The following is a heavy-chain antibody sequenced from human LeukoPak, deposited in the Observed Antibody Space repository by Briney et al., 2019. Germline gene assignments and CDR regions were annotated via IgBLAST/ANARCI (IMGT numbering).Heavy chain of an antibody. D-gene: IGHD2-2*01. CDR2: ISNNGGYT. CDR1: GFTFSSSA. J-gene: IGHJ4*02. Sequence: GGSLRLSCAASGFTFSSSAMSWVRQAPGKGLEWVSAISNNGGYTYYADSVQGRFTISRDNSKSTLCLQMNSLRAEDTAVYYCARGRRDIVVVPAVIQRGEYFDYWGQGTLVTVSS. CDR3: ARGRRDIVVVPAVIQRGEYFDY. V-gene: IGHV3-23*01.